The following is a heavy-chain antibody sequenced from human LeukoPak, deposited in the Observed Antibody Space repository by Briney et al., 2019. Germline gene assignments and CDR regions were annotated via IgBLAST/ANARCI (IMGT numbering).Heavy chain of an antibody. D-gene: IGHD4-17*01. V-gene: IGHV3-23*01. CDR3: GRDPNGDYLGAFDF. CDR2: IGANGGAT. Sequence: GGSLRLSCAASGFIFSNYYLVWVRQAPGKGLELISGIGANGGATYYADSVKGRFTICRDNYKKTLYLQMNSLRADDTAVYYCGRDPNGDYLGAFDFWGQGTMVSVSS. CDR1: GFIFSNYY. J-gene: IGHJ3*01.